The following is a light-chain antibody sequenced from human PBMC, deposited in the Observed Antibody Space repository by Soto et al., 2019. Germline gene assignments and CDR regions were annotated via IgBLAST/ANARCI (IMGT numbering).Light chain of an antibody. CDR3: QQYHSYPYT. CDR1: QSISSW. J-gene: IGKJ2*01. CDR2: DAS. V-gene: IGKV1-5*01. Sequence: DIQMTQSPSTLSASVGDRVTITCRASQSISSWLAWYQQKPGKAPKLLIYDASSLQIGVPSRFSGSGSGTEFTLTLSRLQPDDFATYYCQQYHSYPYTFGQGTKVDSK.